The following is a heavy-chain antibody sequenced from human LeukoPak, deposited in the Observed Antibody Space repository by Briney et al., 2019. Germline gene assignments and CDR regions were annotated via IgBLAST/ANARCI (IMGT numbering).Heavy chain of an antibody. CDR3: ARDDNWNDKPFDF. CDR2: ISTSSSYI. Sequence: GGSLRLSGVASGFNLRAYNMNWVRQAPGKGLQWVSSISTSSSYIYYADSVKGRFTISRDNAESSLYLQMHSLRVEDTALYYCARDDNWNDKPFDFWGQGTLVTVSS. V-gene: IGHV3-21*01. D-gene: IGHD1-20*01. CDR1: GFNLRAYN. J-gene: IGHJ4*02.